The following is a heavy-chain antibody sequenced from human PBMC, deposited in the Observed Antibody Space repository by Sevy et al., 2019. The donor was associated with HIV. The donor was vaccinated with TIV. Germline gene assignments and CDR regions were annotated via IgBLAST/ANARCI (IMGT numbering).Heavy chain of an antibody. CDR3: ARIDSSGYYH. V-gene: IGHV4-31*03. D-gene: IGHD3-22*01. J-gene: IGHJ5*02. CDR1: GGSISSGGYY. Sequence: SETLSLTCTVSGGSISSGGYYWSWIRQHPGKGLEWIGYTYYSGSTYYNPSLKSRVTISVDTSKNQFSLKLSSVTAADTAVYYCARIDSSGYYHWGQGTLVTVSS. CDR2: TYYSGST.